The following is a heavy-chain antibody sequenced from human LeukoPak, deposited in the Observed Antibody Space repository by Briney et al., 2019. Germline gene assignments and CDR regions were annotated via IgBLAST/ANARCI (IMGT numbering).Heavy chain of an antibody. V-gene: IGHV1-2*02. Sequence: ASVKVSCKASGYTFTGYYMHWVRQAPGQGLEWMGWINPNSGGTNYAQKFQGRVTMTRDTSISTAYIELSRLRSDDTAVYYCARGVGVVVVPAATSNWFDPWGQGTLVTVSS. CDR3: ARGVGVVVVPAATSNWFDP. CDR2: INPNSGGT. CDR1: GYTFTGYY. D-gene: IGHD2-2*01. J-gene: IGHJ5*02.